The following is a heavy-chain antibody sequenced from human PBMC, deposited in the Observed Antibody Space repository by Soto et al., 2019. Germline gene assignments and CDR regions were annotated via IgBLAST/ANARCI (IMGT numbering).Heavy chain of an antibody. D-gene: IGHD3-16*01. V-gene: IGHV3-30*18. CDR2: ISYDGSNK. CDR1: GFTFSSYG. CDR3: AKGDGGGGFDY. Sequence: SGGSLRLSCAASGFTFSSYGMHWIRQAPGKGLEWVAVISYDGSNKYYADSVKGRFTISRDNSKNTLYLQMNSLRAEDTAVYYCAKGDGGGGFDYWRHGTLVTVSS. J-gene: IGHJ4*01.